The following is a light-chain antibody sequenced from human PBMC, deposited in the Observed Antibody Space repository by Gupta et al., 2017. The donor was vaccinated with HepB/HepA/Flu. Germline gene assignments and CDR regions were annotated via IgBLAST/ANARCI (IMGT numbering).Light chain of an antibody. CDR2: DVS. J-gene: IGLJ1*01. CDR3: SADTISSNYV. V-gene: IGLV2-14*03. CDR1: SSDVGGYNY. Sequence: SALTQPASVSGSPGPSITISCTGTSSDVGGYNYVSWYQQPPGKAHNLMIYDVSKSASGVATRFSASKSGNTASLTISERAAEDGADYYCSADTISSNYVFGPGTKFTVL.